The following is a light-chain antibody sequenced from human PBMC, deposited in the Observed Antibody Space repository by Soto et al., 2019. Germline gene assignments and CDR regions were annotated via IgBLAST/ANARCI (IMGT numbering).Light chain of an antibody. J-gene: IGLJ2*01. CDR1: SSDVGGYNY. V-gene: IGLV2-14*01. Sequence: QSALTQPASVSGSPGQSITISCTGTSSDVGGYNYVSWYQQPPGKAPKLMIYEVSNRPSGVSNRFSGSKSGNTASLTISGLQAEDEADDYCSSYTSSSTLGFGGGTKLTVL. CDR3: SSYTSSSTLG. CDR2: EVS.